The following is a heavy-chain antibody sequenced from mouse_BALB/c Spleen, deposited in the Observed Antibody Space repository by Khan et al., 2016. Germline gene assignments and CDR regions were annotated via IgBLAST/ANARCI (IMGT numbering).Heavy chain of an antibody. CDR1: GYAFSSYW. CDR2: IYPGDGDT. D-gene: IGHD2-2*01. V-gene: IGHV1-80*01. Sequence: QVQLQQSGAELVRPGSSVKISCKASGYAFSSYWMNWVKQRPGQGLEWIGQIYPGDGDTNYNGKFKGKATLTADKSSSTAYMQLSSLTSEDSAVYFCASEGYGHDTFAYWGQGTLVTVSA. CDR3: ASEGYGHDTFAY. J-gene: IGHJ3*01.